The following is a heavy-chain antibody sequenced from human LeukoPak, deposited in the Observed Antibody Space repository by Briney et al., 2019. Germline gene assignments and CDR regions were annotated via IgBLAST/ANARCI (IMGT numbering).Heavy chain of an antibody. CDR1: GGTFSSYA. J-gene: IGHJ4*02. V-gene: IGHV1-69*13. CDR3: ARDQIRLGELSYFDY. D-gene: IGHD3-16*02. Sequence: ASVKVSCKASGGTFSSYAISWVRQAPGQGLEWMGGIIPIFGTANYAQKFQGRVTITADESTSTAYMELSSLRSEDTAVHYCARDQIRLGELSYFDYWGQGTLVTVSS. CDR2: IIPIFGTA.